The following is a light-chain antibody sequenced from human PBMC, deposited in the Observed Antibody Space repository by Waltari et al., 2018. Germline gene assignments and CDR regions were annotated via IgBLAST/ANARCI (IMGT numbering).Light chain of an antibody. J-gene: IGLJ3*02. CDR1: SSDVGSYNS. CDR2: DVS. Sequence: QSALTQPASVSGSPGQSITISCTGISSDVGSYNSVSWYQDHPGQGPKVILYDVSDRPSGVSARFSGSKSGNTASLTISGLQAEDEADYYCSSQSSNNVVLFGGGTKVTVL. CDR3: SSQSSNNVVL. V-gene: IGLV2-14*03.